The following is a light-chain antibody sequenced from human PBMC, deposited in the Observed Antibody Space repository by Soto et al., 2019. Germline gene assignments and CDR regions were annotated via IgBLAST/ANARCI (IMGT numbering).Light chain of an antibody. J-gene: IGKJ2*01. V-gene: IGKV1-33*01. CDR2: DAS. CDR3: QHYVTLPPT. CDR1: QDIVKY. Sequence: DIQMTQSPSSLSASVGDRVTIACQASQDIVKYLNWYQQKPGKAPELLTYDASNLEPGVPSRFSGSGSGTHFTFTISSLHPEDIATYYCQHYVTLPPTFGQGTKLEIK.